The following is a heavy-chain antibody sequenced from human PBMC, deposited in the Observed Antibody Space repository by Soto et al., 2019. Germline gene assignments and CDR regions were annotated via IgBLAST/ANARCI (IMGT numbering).Heavy chain of an antibody. Sequence: GASVKVSCKASGYTFTSYGISWVRQAPGQGLEWMGWISAYNGNTNYAQKLQGRVTMTTDISTSTAYMELRSLRSDDTAVYYCARVAPVLRFLEWSADPYGMDVWGQGTTVTVSS. D-gene: IGHD3-3*01. J-gene: IGHJ6*02. CDR3: ARVAPVLRFLEWSADPYGMDV. CDR1: GYTFTSYG. CDR2: ISAYNGNT. V-gene: IGHV1-18*04.